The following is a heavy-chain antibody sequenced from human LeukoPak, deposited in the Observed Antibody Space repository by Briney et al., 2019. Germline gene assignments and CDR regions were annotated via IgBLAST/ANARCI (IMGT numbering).Heavy chain of an antibody. V-gene: IGHV3-21*01. J-gene: IGHJ3*02. CDR2: IDTTTSYK. CDR1: GFTFSTHG. Sequence: GGSLRLSCAASGFTFSTHGMNWVRQAPGKGLEWVSFIDTTTSYKYYADSVKGRFTISRENAKNSLYLQMNSLRADDTAFYYWARGRSITILRGVAISDGFDIWGQGTMVTVSS. CDR3: ARGRSITILRGVAISDGFDI. D-gene: IGHD3-10*01.